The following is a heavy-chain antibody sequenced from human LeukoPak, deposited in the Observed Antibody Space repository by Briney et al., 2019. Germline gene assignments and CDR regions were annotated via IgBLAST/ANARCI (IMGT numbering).Heavy chain of an antibody. D-gene: IGHD2-2*01. J-gene: IGHJ6*03. Sequence: GGSLRLSCAASGFTFRNYWMGWVRQAPGKGLEWVANIKQDGSEKYYVDSVKGRFTISRDNAKNSLYLQMNSLRAENTAVYYCAREDIVVVPAAKRSYYYYMDVWGKGTTVTVSS. V-gene: IGHV3-7*01. CDR2: IKQDGSEK. CDR3: AREDIVVVPAAKRSYYYYMDV. CDR1: GFTFRNYW.